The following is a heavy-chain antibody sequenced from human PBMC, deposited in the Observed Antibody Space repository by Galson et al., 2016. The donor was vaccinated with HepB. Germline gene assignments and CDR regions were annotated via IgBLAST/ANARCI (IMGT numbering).Heavy chain of an antibody. D-gene: IGHD4-17*01. Sequence: SVKVSCKASGYTFTSYGVTWVRQAPGQGLEWMGWISAYNGDTNYAQKFRGRVTLTTDTSTSTAYMELRSLRSDDTAVYYCARRLAPTVRETGLYYFDSWGQGTLVTVSS. CDR1: GYTFTSYG. CDR3: ARRLAPTVRETGLYYFDS. J-gene: IGHJ4*02. V-gene: IGHV1-18*01. CDR2: ISAYNGDT.